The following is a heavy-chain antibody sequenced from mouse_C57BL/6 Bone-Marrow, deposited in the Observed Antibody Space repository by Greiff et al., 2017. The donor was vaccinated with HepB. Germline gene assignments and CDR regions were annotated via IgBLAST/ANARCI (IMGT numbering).Heavy chain of an antibody. CDR3: ARGQSTTVVATKWYFDV. CDR2: INPNYGTT. D-gene: IGHD1-1*01. J-gene: IGHJ1*03. CDR1: GYSFTDYN. V-gene: IGHV1-39*01. Sequence: VQLQQSGPELVKPGASVKISCKASGYSFTDYNMNWVKQSNGKSLEWIGVINPNYGTTSYNQKFKGKATLTVDQSSSTAYMQLNSLTSEDSAVYYCARGQSTTVVATKWYFDVWGTGTTVTVSS.